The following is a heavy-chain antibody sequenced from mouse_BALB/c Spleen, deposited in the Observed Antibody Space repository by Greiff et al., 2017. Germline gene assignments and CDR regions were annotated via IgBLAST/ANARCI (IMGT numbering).Heavy chain of an antibody. D-gene: IGHD3-3*01. CDR1: GYSITSDYA. CDR2: ISYSGST. CDR3: AKGQDTYAMDY. J-gene: IGHJ4*01. Sequence: EVQLQQSGPGLVKPSQSLSLTCTVTGYSITSDYAWNWIRQFPGNKLEWMGYISYSGSTSYNPSLKSRISITRDTSKNQFFLQLNSVTTEDTATYYCAKGQDTYAMDYWGQGTSVTVSS. V-gene: IGHV3-2*02.